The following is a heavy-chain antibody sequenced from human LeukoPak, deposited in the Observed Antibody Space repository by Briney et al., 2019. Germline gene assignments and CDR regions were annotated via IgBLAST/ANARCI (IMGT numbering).Heavy chain of an antibody. Sequence: PRASVKVSCKASGGTFSSYAISWVRQAPGQGLEWMGGIIPIFGTANYAQKFQGRVTITADESTSTAYMELSSLRSEDTAVYYCAAGSSGLLTDCGGDCYNFDYWGQGTLVTVPS. CDR2: IIPIFGTA. V-gene: IGHV1-69*13. CDR1: GGTFSSYA. CDR3: AAGSSGLLTDCGGDCYNFDY. D-gene: IGHD2-21*01. J-gene: IGHJ4*02.